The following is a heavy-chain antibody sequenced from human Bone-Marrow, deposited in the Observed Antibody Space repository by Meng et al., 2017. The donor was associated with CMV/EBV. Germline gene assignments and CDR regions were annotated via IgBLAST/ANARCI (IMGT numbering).Heavy chain of an antibody. CDR3: ARRNPHSQVLRFLEWPQLGGMDV. V-gene: IGHV4-39*01. D-gene: IGHD3-3*01. J-gene: IGHJ6*02. CDR1: GGSISSSSYY. CDR2: IYYSGST. Sequence: SETLSLTCTVSGGSISSSSYYWGWIRQPPGKGLEWIGSIYYSGSTYYNPSLKSRVTISVDTSKNQFSLKLSSVTAADTAVYYCARRNPHSQVLRFLEWPQLGGMDVWGQGTTVTVSS.